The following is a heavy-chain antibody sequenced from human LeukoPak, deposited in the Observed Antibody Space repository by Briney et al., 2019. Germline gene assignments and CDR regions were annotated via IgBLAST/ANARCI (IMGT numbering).Heavy chain of an antibody. Sequence: GGSLRLSCAASGFTFSSYAMSWVRQAPGKGLEWVSAISGSGGSTYYADSVKGRFTISRDNSKNTLCLQMNSLRAEDTAVYYCAKDRKWPGRTDYFDYWGQGTLVTVSS. CDR1: GFTFSSYA. D-gene: IGHD1-1*01. J-gene: IGHJ4*02. CDR2: ISGSGGST. V-gene: IGHV3-23*01. CDR3: AKDRKWPGRTDYFDY.